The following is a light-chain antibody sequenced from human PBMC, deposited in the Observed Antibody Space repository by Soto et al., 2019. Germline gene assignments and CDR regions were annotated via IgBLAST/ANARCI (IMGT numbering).Light chain of an antibody. Sequence: EIVLTQSPGTLSLSPGERATLSCRASQSVNSIYLAWYQQKPSQAPRLLIHGSSNRATGTSERFSGGGSGTDFTLTISRLEPEDSAVYYCQQFGGSPLYTFGQGTKLEIK. CDR3: QQFGGSPLYT. CDR2: GSS. CDR1: QSVNSIY. V-gene: IGKV3-20*01. J-gene: IGKJ2*01.